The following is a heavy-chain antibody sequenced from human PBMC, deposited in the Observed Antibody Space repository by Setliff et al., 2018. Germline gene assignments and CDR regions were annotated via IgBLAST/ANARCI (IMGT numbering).Heavy chain of an antibody. CDR2: ITGNSDRI. J-gene: IGHJ5*02. CDR3: AREPQGSYDS. CDR1: GFTFSSYW. D-gene: IGHD3-16*01. Sequence: GGSLRLSCAASGFTFSSYWMSWVRQAPGKGLEWVSGITGNSDRIAYADSLKGRFTISSDNTENSLYLQMNSLRVEDTAFYYCAREPQGSYDSWGQGTLVTVSS. V-gene: IGHV3-20*04.